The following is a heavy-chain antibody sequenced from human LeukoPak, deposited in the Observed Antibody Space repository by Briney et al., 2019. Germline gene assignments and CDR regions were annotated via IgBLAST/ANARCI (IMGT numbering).Heavy chain of an antibody. CDR3: ARPPAGTNGTNSAFDI. V-gene: IGHV5-51*01. Sequence: GESLKISCKGSGYSFTSYWIGWVRQMPGKGLEWMGIIYPGDSDTRYSPSSQGQVTISADKSISTAYLQWSSLKASDTAMYYCARPPAGTNGTNSAFDIWGQGTMVTVSS. D-gene: IGHD1-1*01. J-gene: IGHJ3*02. CDR2: IYPGDSDT. CDR1: GYSFTSYW.